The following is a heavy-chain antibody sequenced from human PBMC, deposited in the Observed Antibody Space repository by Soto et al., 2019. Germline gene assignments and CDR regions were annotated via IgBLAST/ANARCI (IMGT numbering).Heavy chain of an antibody. CDR1: GFTFSSYA. J-gene: IGHJ3*02. Sequence: GGSLRLSCAASGFTFSSYAMSWVRQAPGKGLEWVSAISGSGGSTYYADSVKGRFTISRDNSKNTLYLQMNSLRAEDTAVYYCAKDLIVVVVAATLEGAFDIWGQGQWSPSPQ. CDR3: AKDLIVVVVAATLEGAFDI. V-gene: IGHV3-23*01. D-gene: IGHD2-15*01. CDR2: ISGSGGST.